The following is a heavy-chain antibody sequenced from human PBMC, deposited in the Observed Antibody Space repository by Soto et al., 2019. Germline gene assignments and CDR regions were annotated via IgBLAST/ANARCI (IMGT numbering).Heavy chain of an antibody. V-gene: IGHV4-30-2*01. D-gene: IGHD3-16*02. CDR3: ASNKYYDYVWGSYPVH. CDR2: IYHSGST. J-gene: IGHJ4*02. CDR1: GGSISSGGYS. Sequence: QLQLQESGSGLVKPSQTLSLTCAVSGGSISSGGYSWSWIRQPPGKGLEWIGYIYHSGSTYYNPSLKSRVTISVDRSKNQFSLKLSSVTAADTAVYYCASNKYYDYVWGSYPVHWGQGTLVTVSS.